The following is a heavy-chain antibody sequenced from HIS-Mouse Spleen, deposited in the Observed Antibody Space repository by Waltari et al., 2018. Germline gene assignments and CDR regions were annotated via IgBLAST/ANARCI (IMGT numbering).Heavy chain of an antibody. V-gene: IGHV1-46*01. CDR2: INPSGGST. J-gene: IGHJ4*02. Sequence: QVQLVQSGAEVKKPGASVKVSCKASGYTFTSYYMHWVRQAPGQGLEWMGIINPSGGSTIYAKKLQGRVTMTRDTSTSTVYMELSSMRSEDTAVYYCARDFLDYWGQGTLVTVSS. CDR3: ARDFLDY. CDR1: GYTFTSYY.